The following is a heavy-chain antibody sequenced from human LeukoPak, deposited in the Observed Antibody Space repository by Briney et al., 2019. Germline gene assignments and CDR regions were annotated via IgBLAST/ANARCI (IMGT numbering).Heavy chain of an antibody. CDR1: GFTFSSYG. Sequence: GGSLRLSCAAYGFTFSSYGMHWVRQAPGKGLEWVAVVSYDGTNQYYADSVKGRFTVSRDNAKNSLYLQMESLRVEDTAVYYCANFQTVGVKSFEHWGQGTLVTVSS. D-gene: IGHD1-26*01. CDR3: ANFQTVGVKSFEH. CDR2: VSYDGTNQ. V-gene: IGHV3-30*18. J-gene: IGHJ5*02.